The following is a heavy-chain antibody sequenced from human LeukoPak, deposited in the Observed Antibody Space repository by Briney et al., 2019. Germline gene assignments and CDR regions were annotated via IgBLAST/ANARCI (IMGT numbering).Heavy chain of an antibody. D-gene: IGHD3-9*01. CDR3: ARDVGRYLLDY. V-gene: IGHV4-59*01. J-gene: IGHJ4*02. CDR2: IYYSGST. Sequence: SETLSLTCTVFGGSISSYYWSWIRQPPGKGLEWIGYIYYSGSTNYNPSLKSRVTISVDTSKNQFSLKLSSVTAADTAVYYCARDVGRYLLDYWGQGTLVTVSS. CDR1: GGSISSYY.